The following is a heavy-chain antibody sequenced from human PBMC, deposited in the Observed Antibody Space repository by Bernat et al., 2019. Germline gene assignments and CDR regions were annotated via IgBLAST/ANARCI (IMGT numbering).Heavy chain of an antibody. CDR2: IRSKAYGGTT. J-gene: IGHJ4*02. CDR3: TTFTYYYDSSGYYSAPFDY. D-gene: IGHD3-22*01. CDR1: GFTFGDYA. V-gene: IGHV3-49*03. Sequence: EVQLVESGGGLVQPGRSLRLSCTASGFTFGDYAMSWFRQAPGKGLEWVGFIRSKAYGGTTDYAAPVKGRFTISRDDSKNTLYLQMNSLKTEDTAVYYCTTFTYYYDSSGYYSAPFDYWGQGTLVTVSS.